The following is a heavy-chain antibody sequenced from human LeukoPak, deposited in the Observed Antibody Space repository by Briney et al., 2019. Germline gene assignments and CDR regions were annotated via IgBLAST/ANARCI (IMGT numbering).Heavy chain of an antibody. Sequence: ASVKVSCKAAGYTFTSYDINWVRQATGQGLEWMGWMNPNSGNTGYAQKFQGRVTMTEDTSTHTAYMELSSLRSEDTAVYYCTYLGGYWGQGTLVTVSS. CDR2: MNPNSGNT. J-gene: IGHJ4*02. CDR1: GYTFTSYD. D-gene: IGHD3-16*01. V-gene: IGHV1-8*02. CDR3: TYLGGY.